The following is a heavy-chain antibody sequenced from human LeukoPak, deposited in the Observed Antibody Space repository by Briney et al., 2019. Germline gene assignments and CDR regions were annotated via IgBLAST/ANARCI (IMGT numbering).Heavy chain of an antibody. Sequence: PGGSLRLSCAASGFTFSTYWMIWVRQAPGKGLQWVASIKQDGSEKYYVDSVKGRFTISRDNGKNSLYLQMNSLRAEDTAVYYCARDLSGIAGYTYGRGIDYWGQGTLVTVSS. CDR2: IKQDGSEK. CDR1: GFTFSTYW. D-gene: IGHD5-18*01. J-gene: IGHJ4*02. V-gene: IGHV3-7*01. CDR3: ARDLSGIAGYTYGRGIDY.